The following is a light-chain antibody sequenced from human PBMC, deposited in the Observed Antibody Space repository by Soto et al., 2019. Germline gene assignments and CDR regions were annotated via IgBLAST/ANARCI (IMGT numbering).Light chain of an antibody. J-gene: IGLJ1*01. V-gene: IGLV2-14*01. Sequence: QSALTQPASVSGSPGQSITISCTGTSSDVGGSNYVSWYQQHPGKAPKLIISDVSYRPSGASNRFSGSKSGNTASLTISGLQVEDEADYYCSSYTSSSTYVFGTGTKVTVL. CDR2: DVS. CDR3: SSYTSSSTYV. CDR1: SSDVGGSNY.